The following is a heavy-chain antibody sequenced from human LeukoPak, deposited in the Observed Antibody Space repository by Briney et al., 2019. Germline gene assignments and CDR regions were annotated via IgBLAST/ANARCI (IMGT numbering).Heavy chain of an antibody. V-gene: IGHV4-39*01. CDR3: ARLDIMITFGGVIVD. CDR2: IYYSGST. J-gene: IGHJ4*02. CDR1: GGSISSSSYY. Sequence: PSETLSLTCTVSGGSISSSSYYWGWIRQPPGKGLEWIGSIYYSGSTYYNPSLKSRVTISVDTSKNQFSLKLSSVTAADTAVYYCARLDIMITFGGVIVDWGQATLVTVSS. D-gene: IGHD3-16*02.